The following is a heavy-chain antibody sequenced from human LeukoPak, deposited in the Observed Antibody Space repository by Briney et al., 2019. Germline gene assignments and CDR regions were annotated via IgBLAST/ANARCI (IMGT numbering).Heavy chain of an antibody. CDR3: ARGPHIVVVTAPDY. D-gene: IGHD2-21*02. CDR1: GFTFSSYG. CDR2: IWHDGTNK. Sequence: GGSLRLSCAASGFTFSSYGMHWVRQAPGKGLEWVAVIWHDGTNKYYADSVKGRFTMSRDNSKNTLYLQMNSLRAEDTAVYYCARGPHIVVVTAPDYWGQGTLVTVSS. J-gene: IGHJ4*02. V-gene: IGHV3-33*01.